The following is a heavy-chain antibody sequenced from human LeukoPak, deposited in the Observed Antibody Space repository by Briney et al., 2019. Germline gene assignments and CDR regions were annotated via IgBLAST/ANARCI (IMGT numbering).Heavy chain of an antibody. CDR2: IYYSGST. D-gene: IGHD3-10*01. CDR3: ARDRKGPGSYTTNFGYFDY. CDR1: GGSISSSSYY. J-gene: IGHJ4*02. Sequence: ASETLSLTCTVSGGSISSSSYYWGWIRQPPGKGLEWIGSIYYSGSTYYNPSLKSRVTISVDTSKNQFSLKLSSVTAADTAVYYCARDRKGPGSYTTNFGYFDYWGQGTLVTVSS. V-gene: IGHV4-39*07.